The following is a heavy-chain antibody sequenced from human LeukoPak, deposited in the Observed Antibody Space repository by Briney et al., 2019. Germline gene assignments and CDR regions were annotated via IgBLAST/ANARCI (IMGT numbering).Heavy chain of an antibody. CDR2: ISAYNGNT. V-gene: IGHV1-18*01. CDR1: GYTFTSYG. CDR3: ARARYYYGSGSYYREDPRWFDP. Sequence: ASVKVSCKASGYTFTSYGISWVRQAPGQGLEWMGWISAYNGNTNYAQKLQGRATMTTDTSTSTAYMELRSLRSDDTAVYYCARARYYYGSGSYYREDPRWFDPWGQGTLVTVSS. J-gene: IGHJ5*02. D-gene: IGHD3-10*01.